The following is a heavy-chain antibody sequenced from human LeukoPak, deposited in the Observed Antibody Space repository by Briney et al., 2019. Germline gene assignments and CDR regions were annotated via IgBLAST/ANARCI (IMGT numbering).Heavy chain of an antibody. V-gene: IGHV3-33*03. J-gene: IGHJ3*01. CDR3: AKDIQLST. Sequence: GRSLRLSCAASGFTFSNFGMHWVRQAPGKGLEWVALIRYDGSNKFFADSVKGRFTVSRDNSKNTLSLQMNSLRVEDTAIYYCAKDIQLSTWGLGTMVTVSS. CDR2: IRYDGSNK. CDR1: GFTFSNFG. D-gene: IGHD5-24*01.